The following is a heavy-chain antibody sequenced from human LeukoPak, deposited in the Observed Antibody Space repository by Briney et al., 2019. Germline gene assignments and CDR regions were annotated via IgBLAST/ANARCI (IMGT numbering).Heavy chain of an antibody. CDR3: ARAYYDFWSGYIPGYFDL. V-gene: IGHV3-64*01. Sequence: GGSLRLSCAASGFTFSSYAMHWVRQAPGKGLEYVSAISSNGGSTYYANSVKGRFTISRDNSKNTLYLQMGSLRAEDTAVYYCARAYYDFWSGYIPGYFDLWGRGTLVTVSS. D-gene: IGHD3-3*01. J-gene: IGHJ2*01. CDR2: ISSNGGST. CDR1: GFTFSSYA.